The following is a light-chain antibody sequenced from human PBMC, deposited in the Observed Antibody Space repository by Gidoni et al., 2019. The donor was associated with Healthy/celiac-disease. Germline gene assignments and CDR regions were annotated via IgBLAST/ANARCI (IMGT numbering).Light chain of an antibody. Sequence: ENQMTQSPASLSASVGDRVTITCRASQSISSYLNWYQQKPGKAPKLLIYAASSLQSGVPSRFSGSGSGTDFTLTISSLQPEAFATYYCQQSYSTPRYTFGQGTKLEIK. CDR1: QSISSY. CDR3: QQSYSTPRYT. V-gene: IGKV1-39*01. J-gene: IGKJ2*01. CDR2: AAS.